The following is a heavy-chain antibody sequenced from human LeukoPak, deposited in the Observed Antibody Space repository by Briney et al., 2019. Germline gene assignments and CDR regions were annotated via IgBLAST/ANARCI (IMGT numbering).Heavy chain of an antibody. Sequence: ASVKVSCKASGFTFTSSAVQWVRQARGQRLEWIGWIVVGSGNTNYAQKFQERVTITRDMSTSTAYMELGSLRSEDTAVYYCAAGTIVGATVDAFDIWGQGTMVTVSS. D-gene: IGHD1-26*01. V-gene: IGHV1-58*01. CDR2: IVVGSGNT. CDR3: AAGTIVGATVDAFDI. J-gene: IGHJ3*02. CDR1: GFTFTSSA.